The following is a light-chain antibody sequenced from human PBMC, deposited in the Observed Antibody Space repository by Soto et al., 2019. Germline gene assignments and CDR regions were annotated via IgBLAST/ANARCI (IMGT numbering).Light chain of an antibody. CDR1: QDSSMY. CDR3: RQYYNLPLMYP. V-gene: IGKV1-33*01. CDR2: DAT. J-gene: IGKJ2*01. Sequence: DIQMTQSPSSLSASVGDRVTITCQASQDSSMYLYWYQQKPGQAPNLLIYDATNLAAGVPSRFSGGGAGTQFTFTISSLQSDDIATYYWRQYYNLPLMYPFGQGTKLEI.